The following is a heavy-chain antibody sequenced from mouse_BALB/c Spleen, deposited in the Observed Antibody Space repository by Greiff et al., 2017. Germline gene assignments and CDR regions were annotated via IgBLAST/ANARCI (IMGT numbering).Heavy chain of an antibody. J-gene: IGHJ3*01. CDR3: AREEPFAY. CDR2: IYPYNGGT. Sequence: EVKLVESGPELVKPGASVKISCKASGYTFTDYNMHWVKQSHGKSLEWIGYIYPYNGGTGYNQKFKSKATLTVDNSSSTAYMELRSLTSEDSAVYYCAREEPFAYWGQGTLVTVSA. V-gene: IGHV1S29*02. CDR1: GYTFTDYN.